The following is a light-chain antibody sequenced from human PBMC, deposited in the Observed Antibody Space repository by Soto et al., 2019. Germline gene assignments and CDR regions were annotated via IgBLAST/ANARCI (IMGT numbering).Light chain of an antibody. J-gene: IGKJ4*01. CDR3: QQYDSYPLT. CDR1: QSISSW. V-gene: IGKV1-5*03. CDR2: KAS. Sequence: DIQMTQSPSTLSASVGDRVTITCRASQSISSWLAWYQHKPGKAPNLLIYKASSLESGVPSRFSGSGSGTEFTLTVSSLQPDDFATYYCQQYDSYPLTFVGGTKVEIK.